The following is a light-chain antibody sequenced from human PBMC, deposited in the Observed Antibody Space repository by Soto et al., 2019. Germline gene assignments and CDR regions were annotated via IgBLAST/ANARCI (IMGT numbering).Light chain of an antibody. CDR1: SRGVGDYDF. J-gene: IGLJ1*01. CDR3: CSYAGSYTLYV. V-gene: IGLV2-11*01. Sequence: SSLPQPPSVSGSPVQSVTLSRTSTSRGVGDYDFVSWYQQHPAKAPKLMIYDVSKRPSGVPDRFSGSRSGNTASLTISGLQAEDEADYYCCSYAGSYTLYVFGTGTKVTVL. CDR2: DVS.